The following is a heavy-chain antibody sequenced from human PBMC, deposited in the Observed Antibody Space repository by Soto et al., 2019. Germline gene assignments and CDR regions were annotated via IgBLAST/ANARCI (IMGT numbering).Heavy chain of an antibody. CDR1: GFTFSNYA. J-gene: IGHJ6*02. V-gene: IGHV3-23*01. Sequence: EVQLLESGGGLVQPGGSLRLSCAAAGFTFSNYALTWVRQSPGKGLEWVSTFSGSGGSTYYADSVRGRFTISRDNSKNALSLQMNSLSVEDTAIYYCARDWTGDTCPCLDVWGQGTTVSVSS. CDR2: FSGSGGST. CDR3: ARDWTGDTCPCLDV. D-gene: IGHD3-3*01.